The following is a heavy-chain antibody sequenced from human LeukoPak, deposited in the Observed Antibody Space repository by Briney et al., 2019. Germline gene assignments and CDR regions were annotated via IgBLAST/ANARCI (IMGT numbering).Heavy chain of an antibody. Sequence: PGGSLRLSCAASGFAFSNFLMHWVRQAPGKGLVWVSRINSDETNAYADSVKGRFTISRDNAKNTLYLQMNGLRAEDTAVYFCGRGGNGIDVWGQGTTVIVSS. CDR3: GRGGNGIDV. CDR1: GFAFSNFL. D-gene: IGHD2-8*01. J-gene: IGHJ3*01. CDR2: INSDETNA. V-gene: IGHV3-74*01.